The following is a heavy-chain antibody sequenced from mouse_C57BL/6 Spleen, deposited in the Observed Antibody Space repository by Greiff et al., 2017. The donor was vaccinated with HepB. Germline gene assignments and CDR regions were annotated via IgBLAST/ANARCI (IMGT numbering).Heavy chain of an antibody. CDR3: ARPYSNYGGWFAY. D-gene: IGHD2-5*01. J-gene: IGHJ3*01. CDR1: GFSLSTSGMG. Sequence: QVTLKVCGPGILQSSQTLSLTCSFSGFSLSTSGMGVSWIRQPSGKGLEWLAHIYWDDDKRYNPSLKSRLTISKDTSRNQVFLKITSVDTADTATYYCARPYSNYGGWFAYWGQGTLVTVSA. V-gene: IGHV8-12*01. CDR2: IYWDDDK.